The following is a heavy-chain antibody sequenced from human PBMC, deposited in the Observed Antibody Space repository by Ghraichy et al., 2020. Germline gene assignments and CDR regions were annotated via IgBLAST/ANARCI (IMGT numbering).Heavy chain of an antibody. CDR2: IRGSGVDT. J-gene: IGHJ3*01. Sequence: GESLNISCSASGIPFSNYAMGWVRQAPGKGLEWVSGIRGSGVDTYYAESVKGRFNISRDNSKSTVFLQLNNLRAEDTALYYCARSERYYYVFDVWGQGTMVTVSS. D-gene: IGHD3-10*01. V-gene: IGHV3-23*01. CDR1: GIPFSNYA. CDR3: ARSERYYYVFDV.